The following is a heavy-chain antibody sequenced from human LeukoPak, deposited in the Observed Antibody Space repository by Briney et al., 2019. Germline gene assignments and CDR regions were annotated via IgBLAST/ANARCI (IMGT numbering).Heavy chain of an antibody. CDR1: GFTFSNAW. CDR3: ARVRGIAVAGKHFDY. D-gene: IGHD6-19*01. Sequence: GESLRLSCAASGFTFSNAWMSWVRQAPGKGLEWVSSISSSSSYIYYADSVKGRFTISRDNAKNSLYLQMNSLRAEDTAVYYCARVRGIAVAGKHFDYWGQGTLVTVSS. J-gene: IGHJ4*02. CDR2: ISSSSSYI. V-gene: IGHV3-21*01.